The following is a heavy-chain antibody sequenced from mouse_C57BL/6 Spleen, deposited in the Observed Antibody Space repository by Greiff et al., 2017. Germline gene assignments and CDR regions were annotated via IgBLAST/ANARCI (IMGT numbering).Heavy chain of an antibody. V-gene: IGHV1-26*01. CDR1: GYTFTDYY. CDR2: INPNNGGT. CDR3: ESDYGVWFAY. J-gene: IGHJ3*01. Sequence: VQLQQSGPELVRPGASVKISCKASGYTFTDYYMNWVKQSHGKRLEWIGDINPNNGGTSYNQKFKGKATLTVDKSSSTAYMELRSLTSEDSAVYYCESDYGVWFAYWGQGTLGTVSA. D-gene: IGHD2-4*01.